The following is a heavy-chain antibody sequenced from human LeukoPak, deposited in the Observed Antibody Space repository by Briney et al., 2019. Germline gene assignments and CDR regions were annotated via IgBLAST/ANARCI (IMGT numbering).Heavy chain of an antibody. CDR1: GGSFSGYY. CDR3: ASGLGYCTNGVCFPPYYFDY. J-gene: IGHJ4*02. V-gene: IGHV4-34*01. Sequence: SETLSLTCAVYGGSFSGYYWSWIRQPPGKGLEWIGEINHSGSTNYNPSLKSRVTISVDTSKNQFSLKLSSVTAADTAVYYCASGLGYCTNGVCFPPYYFDYWGQGTLVTVPS. D-gene: IGHD2-8*01. CDR2: INHSGST.